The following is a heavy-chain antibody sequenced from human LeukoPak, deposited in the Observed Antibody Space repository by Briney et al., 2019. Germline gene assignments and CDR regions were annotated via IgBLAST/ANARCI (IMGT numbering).Heavy chain of an antibody. V-gene: IGHV4-34*01. CDR2: INHSGRT. Sequence: PSETLSLTCAVYGGSFSGYYWSWIRQPPGKGLEWIGEINHSGRTNYNPSLKSRVTISVDTSKNQFSLKLSSVTAADTAVYYCARDLAEPHDAFDIWGQGTMVTVSS. CDR1: GGSFSGYY. D-gene: IGHD1-26*01. J-gene: IGHJ3*02. CDR3: ARDLAEPHDAFDI.